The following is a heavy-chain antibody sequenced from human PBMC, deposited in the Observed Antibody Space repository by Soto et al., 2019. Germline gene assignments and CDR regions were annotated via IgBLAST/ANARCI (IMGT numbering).Heavy chain of an antibody. CDR3: ARARITMIVVVMTSAFDI. CDR2: IIPIFGTA. Sequence: SVKVSCKASGGTFSSYAISWVRQAPGQGLEWMGGIIPIFGTANYAQKFQGRVTITADKSTSTAYMELSSLRSEDTAVYYCARARITMIVVVMTSAFDIWGQGTMVTVSS. D-gene: IGHD3-22*01. CDR1: GGTFSSYA. V-gene: IGHV1-69*06. J-gene: IGHJ3*02.